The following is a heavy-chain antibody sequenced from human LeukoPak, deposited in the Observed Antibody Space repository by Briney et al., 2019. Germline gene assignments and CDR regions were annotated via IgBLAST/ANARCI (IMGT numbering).Heavy chain of an antibody. J-gene: IGHJ4*02. CDR1: GGSISSGTYY. V-gene: IGHV4-61*02. D-gene: IGHD3-10*01. CDR2: FYTSGST. Sequence: SETLSLTCTVSGGSISSGTYYWSWIRQPAGKGLEWIGRFYTSGSTNYNPSLKSRVTISVDTSKNQFSLKLSSVTAADTAVYYCARRKARGSLDYWGQGTLVTVSS. CDR3: ARRKARGSLDY.